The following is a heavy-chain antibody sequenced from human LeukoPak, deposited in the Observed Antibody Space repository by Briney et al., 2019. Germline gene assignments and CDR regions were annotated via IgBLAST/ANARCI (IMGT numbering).Heavy chain of an antibody. D-gene: IGHD2-15*01. CDR1: GFSFTTFW. V-gene: IGHV3-7*01. CDR3: ARDLWVCSGGSCYDGYFDY. Sequence: GGSLRLSCAASGFSFTTFWMSWVRQAPGKGLEWVANMSPDGSERWYVDSVKGRFTISRDNAKNSLYLQMNSLRAEDTAVYYCARDLWVCSGGSCYDGYFDYWGQGTLVTVSS. J-gene: IGHJ4*02. CDR2: MSPDGSER.